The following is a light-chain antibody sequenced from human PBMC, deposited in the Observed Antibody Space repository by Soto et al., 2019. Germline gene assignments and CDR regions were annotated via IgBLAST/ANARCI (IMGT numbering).Light chain of an antibody. CDR2: GAS. CDR1: QSVSSN. CDR3: QQYNNWPRT. J-gene: IGKJ2*01. Sequence: EIVMTQSPATLSVSPGERATLSCRASQSVSSNLGWYQQKPGQAPRLLIYGASTRAPGIPARFSGSGSGTEFTLTISSLQSEDFAVYYCQQYNNWPRTFGQGTKLEIK. V-gene: IGKV3-15*01.